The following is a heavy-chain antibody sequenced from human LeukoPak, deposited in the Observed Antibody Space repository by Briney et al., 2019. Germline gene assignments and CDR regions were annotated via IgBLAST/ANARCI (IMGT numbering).Heavy chain of an antibody. Sequence: GGSLRLSRAASGFTFSTYTMHWVRQAPGKGLEWVALISYDGSNTYYADSVEGRFTISRDNSKNTLSLQMNSLRAEDTAVYYCARGFDFWSDSSSRYYYYGMDVWGQGTTVTVSS. CDR2: ISYDGSNT. CDR3: ARGFDFWSDSSSRYYYYGMDV. D-gene: IGHD3-3*01. CDR1: GFTFSTYT. J-gene: IGHJ6*02. V-gene: IGHV3-30-3*01.